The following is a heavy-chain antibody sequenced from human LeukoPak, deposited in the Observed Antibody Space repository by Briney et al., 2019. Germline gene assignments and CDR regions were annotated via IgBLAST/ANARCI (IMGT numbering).Heavy chain of an antibody. V-gene: IGHV3-23*01. CDR3: ARDQMPAMAPYGMDV. Sequence: GGSLRLSCAASGFTFSHYAMSWVRQAPGKGLEWVSAIIPSGASTYYADSVRGRFTISRDNSKYTLYLQMNSLRAEDTAVYYCARDQMPAMAPYGMDVWGQGTTVTVSS. D-gene: IGHD5-18*01. J-gene: IGHJ6*02. CDR1: GFTFSHYA. CDR2: IIPSGAST.